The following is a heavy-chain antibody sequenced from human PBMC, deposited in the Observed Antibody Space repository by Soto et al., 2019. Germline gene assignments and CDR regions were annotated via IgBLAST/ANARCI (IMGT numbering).Heavy chain of an antibody. CDR2: INPNCGGT. Sequence: ASVKVSCKASGGTFSRYAISWVRQAPGQGLEWMGWINPNCGGTNYAQKFQGRVTMTRDTSISTAYMELSRLRSDDTAVYYCARDLVVGAPGYWGQGTLVTVSS. V-gene: IGHV1-2*02. CDR3: ARDLVVGAPGY. D-gene: IGHD1-26*01. CDR1: GGTFSRYA. J-gene: IGHJ4*02.